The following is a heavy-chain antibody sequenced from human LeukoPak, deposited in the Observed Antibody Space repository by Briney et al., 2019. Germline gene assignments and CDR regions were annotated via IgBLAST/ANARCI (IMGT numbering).Heavy chain of an antibody. CDR2: IKQDGSEK. Sequence: TGGSLRLSCAASGFTFSSYWMSWVRQAPGKGLEWVANIKQDGSEKYYVDSVKGRFTISRDNAKNSLYVQMNSLRAEDTAVYYCGKTTVGYSSGQKPAWPVDYWGQGTLVTVSS. CDR3: GKTTVGYSSGQKPAWPVDY. J-gene: IGHJ4*02. V-gene: IGHV3-7*03. CDR1: GFTFSSYW. D-gene: IGHD5-18*01.